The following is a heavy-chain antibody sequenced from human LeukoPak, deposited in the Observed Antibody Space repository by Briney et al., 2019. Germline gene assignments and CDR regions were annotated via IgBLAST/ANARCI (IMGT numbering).Heavy chain of an antibody. CDR3: ARDRRYSPADY. Sequence: KTSETLSLTCTVSGDSINSGAYYWSWIRQHPGKGLEWIGYISYSGSTYYNPSLKSRVAISLDTSKNQFSLKLSSVTAADTAMYYRARDRRYSPADYWGQGTLVTVSS. J-gene: IGHJ4*02. V-gene: IGHV4-31*02. CDR2: ISYSGST. CDR1: GDSINSGAYY. D-gene: IGHD5-12*01.